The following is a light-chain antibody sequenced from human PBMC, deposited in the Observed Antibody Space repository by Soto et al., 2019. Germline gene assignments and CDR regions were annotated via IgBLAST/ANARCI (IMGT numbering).Light chain of an antibody. Sequence: IQFTQSPSSLSASVGDRVTITCRASKGISSYLAWYQQKPAKAPKLLIYAASTLQSGVPSRFSGSGSGTDFTLTISSLQPEDFATYYCQQLNSYPLFTFGPGTKVDIK. CDR1: KGISSY. J-gene: IGKJ3*01. CDR2: AAS. CDR3: QQLNSYPLFT. V-gene: IGKV1-9*01.